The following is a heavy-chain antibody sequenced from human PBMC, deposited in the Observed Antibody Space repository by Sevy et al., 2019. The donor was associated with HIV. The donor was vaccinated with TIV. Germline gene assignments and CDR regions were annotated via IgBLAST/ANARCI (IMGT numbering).Heavy chain of an antibody. CDR2: ISYDGTAK. CDR1: GFSFSTYA. J-gene: IGHJ4*02. Sequence: GGSLRLSCAASGFSFSTYAMHWVHQAPGKELDWVALISYDGTAKYYADSVKGRFTVSRDDSKNTLYLQMNSLRPEDSAVYYCAREGVHTSAWTPGNYWGQGTQVTVSS. CDR3: AREGVHTSAWTPGNY. V-gene: IGHV3-30-3*01. D-gene: IGHD6-19*01.